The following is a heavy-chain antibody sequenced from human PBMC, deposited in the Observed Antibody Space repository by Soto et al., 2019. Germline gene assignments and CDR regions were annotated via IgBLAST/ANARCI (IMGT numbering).Heavy chain of an antibody. J-gene: IGHJ5*02. CDR3: ARLISTVTIWFDP. Sequence: SETLSLTCTVSGGSISSGGYYWSWIRHHPGKGLEWIGYIYYSGSTYYNPSLKSRVTISVDTSKNQFSLKLSSVTAADTAVYYCARLISTVTIWFDPWGQGTLVTVSS. V-gene: IGHV4-31*03. CDR1: GGSISSGGYY. D-gene: IGHD4-4*01. CDR2: IYYSGST.